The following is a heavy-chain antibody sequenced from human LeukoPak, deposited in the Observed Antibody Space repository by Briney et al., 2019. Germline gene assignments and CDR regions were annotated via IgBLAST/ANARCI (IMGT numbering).Heavy chain of an antibody. D-gene: IGHD6-6*01. CDR1: GFTFCDYW. J-gene: IGHJ4*02. CDR2: IKQDGSQR. CDR3: ARRGGSSSRRSPIDY. Sequence: PGGSPRLPCTAPGFTFCDYWMTRVRPGPGKGPEWVANIKQDGSQRYYVDSVRGRFTISRDNAKNSLFLQMNGLRAEDTAVYYCARRGGSSSRRSPIDYWGQGTLVTVSS. V-gene: IGHV3-7*01.